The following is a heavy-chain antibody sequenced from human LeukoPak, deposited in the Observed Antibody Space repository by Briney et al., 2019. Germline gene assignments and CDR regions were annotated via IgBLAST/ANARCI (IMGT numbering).Heavy chain of an antibody. V-gene: IGHV3-7*01. CDR3: AGPYYDNSGSY. CDR1: GFTFSSYW. D-gene: IGHD3-22*01. J-gene: IGHJ4*02. CDR2: IKPDGSEK. Sequence: GGSLRLSCAASGFTFSSYWMSWVRQSPGKGLEWVANIKPDGSEKYYVDSVKGRFTISRDNAKNSLYLQMNSLRAEDTAMYYCAGPYYDNSGSYWGQGTLVTVSS.